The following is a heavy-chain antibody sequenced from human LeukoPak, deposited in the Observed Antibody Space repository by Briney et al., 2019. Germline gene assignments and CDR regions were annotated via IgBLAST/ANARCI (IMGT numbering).Heavy chain of an antibody. CDR1: GDSVSSNSAA. D-gene: IGHD6-19*01. CDR3: ARDLAVAVTPHLDY. V-gene: IGHV6-1*01. J-gene: IGHJ4*02. Sequence: QTLSLTCAISGDSVSSNSAAWNWIRQSPSRGLEWLGRTYYRSKWYNDYAVSVKSRITISPDTSKNQFSLQLNSVTPEDTAVYFCARDLAVAVTPHLDYWGQGTLVTVSS. CDR2: TYYRSKWYN.